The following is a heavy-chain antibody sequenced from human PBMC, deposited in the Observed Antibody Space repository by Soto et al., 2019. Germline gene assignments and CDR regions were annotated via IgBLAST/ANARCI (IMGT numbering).Heavy chain of an antibody. CDR3: ATDGGSTSSSAYTYFMDV. J-gene: IGHJ6*03. CDR1: GDTFSSYS. CDR2: IIPMIGTQ. D-gene: IGHD3-16*01. Sequence: QAQLVQSGAEVKRPGSSVKVSCKASGDTFSSYSISGVRQAPGQGREWMGRIIPMIGTQNYAQKLQGRVTLCADKYTSTAYMVLNSLISDDTAVYYCATDGGSTSSSAYTYFMDVWGKGTQVTVSS. V-gene: IGHV1-69*08.